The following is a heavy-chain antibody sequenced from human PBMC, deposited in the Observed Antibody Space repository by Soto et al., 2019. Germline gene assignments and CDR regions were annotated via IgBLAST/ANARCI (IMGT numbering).Heavy chain of an antibody. J-gene: IGHJ3*01. V-gene: IGHV1-18*04. CDR2: ISTHNGNT. D-gene: IGHD3-3*01. CDR3: AREGILGLFDAYDL. Sequence: GASVKVSCKASVFTSSGISWVRQAPGQRLEWMGWISTHNGNTIYAQKFQGRVIMTTDTSTTTVYMELRSLRPDDTAVYLCAREGILGLFDAYDLWGQGTTVTVAS. CDR1: VFTSSG.